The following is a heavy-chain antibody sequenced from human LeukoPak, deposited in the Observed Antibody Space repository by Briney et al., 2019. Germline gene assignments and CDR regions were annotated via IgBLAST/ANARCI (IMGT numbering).Heavy chain of an antibody. CDR2: ISYDGSNK. CDR3: AKKEYLYSSSWYGIDY. D-gene: IGHD6-13*01. Sequence: GGSLRLSCAASGFTFRSYGMHWVRQAPGKGLEWVAVISYDGSNKYYADSVKGRFTISRDNSKNTLYLQMNSLRAEDTAVYYCAKKEYLYSSSWYGIDYWGQGTLVTVSS. V-gene: IGHV3-30*18. J-gene: IGHJ4*02. CDR1: GFTFRSYG.